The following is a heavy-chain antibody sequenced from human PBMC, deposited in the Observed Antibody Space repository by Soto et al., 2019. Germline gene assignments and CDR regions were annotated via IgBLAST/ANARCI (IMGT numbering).Heavy chain of an antibody. CDR1: GGTFSSYA. V-gene: IGHV1-69*13. Sequence: ASVKVSCKASGGTFSSYAISWVRQAPGQGLEWMGGIIPIFGTANYAQKFQGRVTITADESTSTAYMELSSLRSEDTAVYYCARDLVRNTYPRYGLYYYYGMDVWGQGTTVTVSS. CDR3: ARDLVRNTYPRYGLYYYYGMDV. J-gene: IGHJ6*02. CDR2: IIPIFGTA. D-gene: IGHD3-10*01.